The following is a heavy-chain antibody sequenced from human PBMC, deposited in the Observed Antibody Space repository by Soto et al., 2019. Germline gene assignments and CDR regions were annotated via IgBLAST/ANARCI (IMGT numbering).Heavy chain of an antibody. CDR1: GGSISSYY. J-gene: IGHJ5*02. V-gene: IGHV4-59*01. CDR2: IYYSGST. CDR3: ARAPRGKRWLQESSGRLFGGFDP. Sequence: SETLSLTCTVSGGSISSYYWSWIRQPPGKGLEWIGYIYYSGSTNYNPSLKSRVTISVDTSKNQFSLKLSSVTAADTAVYYCARAPRGKRWLQESSGRLFGGFDPWGQGTLVTVSS. D-gene: IGHD3-10*01.